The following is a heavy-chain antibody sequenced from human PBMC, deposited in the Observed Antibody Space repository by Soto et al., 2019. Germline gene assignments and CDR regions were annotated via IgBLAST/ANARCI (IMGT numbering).Heavy chain of an antibody. Sequence: QVQLQESGPGLVKPSGTLSLTCAVSGGSISSSNWWSWVRQPPGKGLEWIGEIDHSGSTNHNPSLMGRVTISVDKSTNHFSLRLSSVTAADTAVYYGATFPTVTTDHYFDYWGQGTLVTVSS. D-gene: IGHD4-17*01. CDR2: IDHSGST. V-gene: IGHV4-4*02. J-gene: IGHJ4*02. CDR1: GGSISSSNW. CDR3: ATFPTVTTDHYFDY.